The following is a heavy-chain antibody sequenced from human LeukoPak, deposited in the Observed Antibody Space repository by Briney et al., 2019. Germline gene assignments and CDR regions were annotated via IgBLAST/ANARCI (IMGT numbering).Heavy chain of an antibody. V-gene: IGHV3-21*01. J-gene: IGHJ5*02. CDR1: GFSLNTYS. CDR3: ARGRLSCNSASCHFHWFDP. Sequence: GSLRLSCAASGFSLNTYSMNWVRQAPGKGLEWVSFISSTSNYIHYADSVKGRFTISRDNAKNSLYLQMNSLRAEDTAVYYCARGRLSCNSASCHFHWFDPWGQGSLVTVSS. CDR2: ISSTSNYI. D-gene: IGHD2-2*01.